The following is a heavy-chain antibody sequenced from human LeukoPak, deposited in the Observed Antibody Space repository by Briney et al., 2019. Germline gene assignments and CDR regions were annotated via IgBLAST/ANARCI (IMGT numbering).Heavy chain of an antibody. V-gene: IGHV1-46*01. J-gene: IGHJ5*02. CDR3: ATEPSHDCSTSSCHNGNWFDP. Sequence: GASVKVSCKASGYTFTSYYMHWVRQAPGQGLEWMGIINPSGGSTSYAQKFQGRVTMTRDTSTSTVYMELSSLRSEDTAVYYCATEPSHDCSTSSCHNGNWFDPWGQGTLVTVSS. CDR2: INPSGGST. CDR1: GYTFTSYY. D-gene: IGHD2-2*02.